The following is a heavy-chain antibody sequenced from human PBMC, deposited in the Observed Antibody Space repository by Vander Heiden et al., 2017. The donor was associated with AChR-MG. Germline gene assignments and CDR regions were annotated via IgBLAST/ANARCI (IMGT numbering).Heavy chain of an antibody. CDR1: GGSISSGSYY. CDR2: IYTSGST. D-gene: IGHD5-18*01. V-gene: IGHV4-61*02. CDR3: ARVDTASRDYFDY. J-gene: IGHJ4*02. Sequence: QVQLQESGPGLVKPSQTLSLTCTVSGGSISSGSYYWSWIRQPAGKGLEWIGRIYTSGSTNYNPALKSRVTISVDTSKNQFSLKLRSVTAADTAVYYFARVDTASRDYFDYWVQGTLVAVSS.